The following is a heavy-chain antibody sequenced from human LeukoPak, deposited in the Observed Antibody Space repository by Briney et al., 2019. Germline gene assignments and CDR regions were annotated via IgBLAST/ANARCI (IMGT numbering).Heavy chain of an antibody. CDR1: GFTFSSYE. CDR3: ATFTKRVFRPDY. V-gene: IGHV3-21*01. CDR2: ISSSSSYI. D-gene: IGHD1-1*01. Sequence: GGSLRLSCAASGFTFSSYEMNWVRQAPGKGLEWVSSISSSSSYIYYADSVKGRFTISRDNAKNSLYLQMNSLRAEDTAVYYCATFTKRVFRPDYWGQGTLVTVSS. J-gene: IGHJ4*02.